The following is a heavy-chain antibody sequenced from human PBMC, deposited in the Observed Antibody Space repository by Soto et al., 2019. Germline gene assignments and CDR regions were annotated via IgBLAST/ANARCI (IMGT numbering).Heavy chain of an antibody. CDR3: ASGIQLWLRRINNGYSG. J-gene: IGHJ4*02. D-gene: IGHD5-18*01. CDR2: IVPFFGTA. V-gene: IGHV1-69*13. Sequence: SVKVSCKASGGTFSSYAINWMRQAPGQGLEWMGGIVPFFGTANYAQRFQGRVTITADESTSTAYMELSSLRSEDTAVYFCASGIQLWLRRINNGYSGWGQGTLVTVSS. CDR1: GGTFSSYA.